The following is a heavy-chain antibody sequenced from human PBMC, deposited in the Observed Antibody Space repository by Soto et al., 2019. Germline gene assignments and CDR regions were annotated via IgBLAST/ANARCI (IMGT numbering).Heavy chain of an antibody. CDR1: GYSFATYG. Sequence: QVQLVQSGAEVKKPGASVKVSCKASGYSFATYGFSWVRQAPGQGLECVGWISAHNGDTHYSQKFQGRVTLTTDTSTNTGYMELSSVTSDHTAVYFCATEPIYYNDGSGYFPLGHWGQGTLFPVSS. J-gene: IGHJ4*02. D-gene: IGHD3-22*01. CDR3: ATEPIYYNDGSGYFPLGH. V-gene: IGHV1-18*04. CDR2: ISAHNGDT.